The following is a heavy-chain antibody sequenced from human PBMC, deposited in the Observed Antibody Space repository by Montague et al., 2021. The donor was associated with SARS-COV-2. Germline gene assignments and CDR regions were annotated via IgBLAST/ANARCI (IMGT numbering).Heavy chain of an antibody. V-gene: IGHV4-34*01. Sequence: ETRSLTCAVYGGSFSGYYWTWIRQSPGKGLEWIAEINHSGTTNYNFNPSLRSRVTISVDTSKSQFSLKLSSVTAADTGVYYCARWDPQTLTLIGLRGKSAIDYWGQGTLVTVSS. D-gene: IGHD4-23*01. CDR2: INHSGTT. CDR3: ARWDPQTLTLIGLRGKSAIDY. CDR1: GGSFSGYY. J-gene: IGHJ4*02.